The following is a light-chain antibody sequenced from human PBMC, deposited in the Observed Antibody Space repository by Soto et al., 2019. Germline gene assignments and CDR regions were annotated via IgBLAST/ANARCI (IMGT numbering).Light chain of an antibody. CDR3: QQYNSYWT. J-gene: IGKJ1*01. Sequence: DIQMTQSPSTLSATVGDRVTITCRASESINTRLAWYQQKPGKAPKLLIYKASTLQGGVPSRFSGSGSGTEFTLTISSLQPDDFATYYCQQYNSYWTFGQGTKV. CDR1: ESINTR. CDR2: KAS. V-gene: IGKV1-5*03.